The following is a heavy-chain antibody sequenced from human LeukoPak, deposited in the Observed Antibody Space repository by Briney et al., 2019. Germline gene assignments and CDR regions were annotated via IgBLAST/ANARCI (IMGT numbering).Heavy chain of an antibody. J-gene: IGHJ4*02. CDR2: ISYDGNNE. V-gene: IGHV3-30*04. CDR1: GFTFGAYA. Sequence: GGSLRLSCAASGFTFGAYAMHWVRQSPGKGLEWVALISYDGNNEWYADSVKGRFTVSRDNSKNTLYLQMNSLRAEDTAVYYCARLYSTGWYGGPDYWGQGTLVAVSS. D-gene: IGHD6-19*01. CDR3: ARLYSTGWYGGPDY.